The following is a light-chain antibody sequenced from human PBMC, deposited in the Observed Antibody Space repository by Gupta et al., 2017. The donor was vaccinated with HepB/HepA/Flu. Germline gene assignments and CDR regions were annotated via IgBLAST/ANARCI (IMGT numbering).Light chain of an antibody. CDR2: GAS. Sequence: EIVMTQSPATLSVSPGERATLSCRASQSIRNNLAWYQQKPGQAPRLLFYGASTRATGIPARFSGSGSGTEFTLTISSLQSEDFAVYYCQQYENWPPLTFGGGTKVEIK. CDR1: QSIRNN. V-gene: IGKV3-15*01. CDR3: QQYENWPPLT. J-gene: IGKJ4*01.